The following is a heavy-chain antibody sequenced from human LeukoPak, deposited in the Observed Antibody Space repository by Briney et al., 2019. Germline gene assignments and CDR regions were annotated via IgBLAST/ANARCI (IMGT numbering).Heavy chain of an antibody. V-gene: IGHV1-46*01. CDR3: ARNSGSGFDY. CDR1: GYTFTSYY. CDR2: IDPSGGST. J-gene: IGHJ4*02. Sequence: GASVTISCKASGYTFTSYYIVWVRQAPGQGLEWMGRIDPSGGSTSYAQKFQGRVTMTRGTSTSTVYMELSSLRSEDTAVYYCARNSGSGFDYWGQGTLVTVPA. D-gene: IGHD2-15*01.